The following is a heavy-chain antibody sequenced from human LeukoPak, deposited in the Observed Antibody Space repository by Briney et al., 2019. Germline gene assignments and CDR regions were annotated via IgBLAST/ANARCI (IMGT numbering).Heavy chain of an antibody. V-gene: IGHV4-31*03. CDR1: GGSISRGGYY. CDR3: ARSGRWCSGGSCGFDY. J-gene: IGHJ4*02. Sequence: SETLSLTCTVSGGSISRGGYYWSWIRQHPGKGLEWIGYIYYSGSTYYNPSLKSRVTISVDTSKNQFSLKLSSVTAADTAVYYCARSGRWCSGGSCGFDYWGQGTLVTVSS. D-gene: IGHD2-15*01. CDR2: IYYSGST.